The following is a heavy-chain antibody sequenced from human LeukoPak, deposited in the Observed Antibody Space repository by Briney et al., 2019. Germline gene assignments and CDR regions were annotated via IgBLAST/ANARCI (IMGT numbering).Heavy chain of an antibody. J-gene: IGHJ4*02. V-gene: IGHV3-9*01. CDR1: GFTFDDYA. CDR3: AKDRGFVQLWYFDY. CDR2: ISWNSGSI. Sequence: GRSLRLSCAASGFTFDDYAMHWVRHAPGKGLEGVSGISWNSGSIIYADSVKGRFTISRDNAKNSLYLRMNSLRAEDTALYYCAKDRGFVQLWYFDYWGQGTLVTVSS. D-gene: IGHD5-18*01.